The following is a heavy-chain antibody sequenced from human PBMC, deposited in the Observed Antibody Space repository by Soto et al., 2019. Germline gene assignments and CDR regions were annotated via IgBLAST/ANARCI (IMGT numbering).Heavy chain of an antibody. CDR1: GGTFSSYA. V-gene: IGHV1-69*13. D-gene: IGHD3-10*01. Sequence: ASVKVSCKASGGTFSSYAISWVRQAPGQGLEWMGGIIPIFGTANYAQKFQGRVTITADESTSTAYMELSSLRSEDTAVYYCARRVVKYYYGSGSANWFDPWGQGTLVTVSS. J-gene: IGHJ5*02. CDR2: IIPIFGTA. CDR3: ARRVVKYYYGSGSANWFDP.